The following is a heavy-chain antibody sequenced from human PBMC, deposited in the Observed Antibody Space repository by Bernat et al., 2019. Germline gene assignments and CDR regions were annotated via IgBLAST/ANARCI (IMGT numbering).Heavy chain of an antibody. D-gene: IGHD3-10*01. Sequence: QVTLKESGPVLVKPTETLTLTCTVSGFSLSNARMGVSWIRQPPGKALEWLAHIFSNDEKFYSTSLKSRLTISKDTSKSQVVLTMTNMDPVDTATYYCAHRSYHSGSGGFDYWGQGTLVTVSS. CDR3: AHRSYHSGSGGFDY. CDR2: IFSNDEK. V-gene: IGHV2-26*01. CDR1: GFSLSNARMG. J-gene: IGHJ4*02.